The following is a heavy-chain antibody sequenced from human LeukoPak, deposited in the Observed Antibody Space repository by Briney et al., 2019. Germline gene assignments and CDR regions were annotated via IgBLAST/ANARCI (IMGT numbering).Heavy chain of an antibody. Sequence: GGSLRLSCAASGFTFSSYSMNWVRQAPGKGLEWVSSISGSSYYIYYADSVKGRFTISRDNARNSLYLQMNSLRAEDTALYHCARVRIDCSGGSCYSGVGYFDYWGQGTLVTVSS. D-gene: IGHD2-15*01. CDR3: ARVRIDCSGGSCYSGVGYFDY. CDR2: ISGSSYYI. V-gene: IGHV3-21*04. J-gene: IGHJ4*02. CDR1: GFTFSSYS.